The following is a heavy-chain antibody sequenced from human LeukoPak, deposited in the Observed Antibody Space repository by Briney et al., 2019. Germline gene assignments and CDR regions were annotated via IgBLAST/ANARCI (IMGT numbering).Heavy chain of an antibody. J-gene: IGHJ5*02. CDR2: IWYDGSNK. CDR3: ARGTRGLWFDP. D-gene: IGHD3-10*01. V-gene: IGHV3-33*01. Sequence: GGSLRLSCAASGFTFSSYGMHWVRQAPGKGLEWVAVIWYDGSNKYYADSVKGRFTISRDNSKNTLYLQMNSLRAEDTAVYYCARGTRGLWFDPWGQGTLVTVSS. CDR1: GFTFSSYG.